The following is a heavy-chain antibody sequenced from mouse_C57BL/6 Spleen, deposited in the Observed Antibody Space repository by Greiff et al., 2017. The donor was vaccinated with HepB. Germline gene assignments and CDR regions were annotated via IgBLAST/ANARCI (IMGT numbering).Heavy chain of an antibody. Sequence: QVQLQQSGPELVKPGASVKISCKASGYAFSSSWMNWVKQRPGKGLEWIGRIYPGDGDTNYNGKFKGKATLTADKSSSTAYMQLSSLTSEDSAVYFCARRDYDGVGYAMDYWGQGTSVTVSS. CDR3: ARRDYDGVGYAMDY. CDR1: GYAFSSSW. CDR2: IYPGDGDT. V-gene: IGHV1-82*01. J-gene: IGHJ4*01. D-gene: IGHD2-4*01.